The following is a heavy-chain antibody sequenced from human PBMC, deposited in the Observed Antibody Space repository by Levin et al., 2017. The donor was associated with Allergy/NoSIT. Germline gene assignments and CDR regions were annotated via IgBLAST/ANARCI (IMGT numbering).Heavy chain of an antibody. CDR1: GFTFSDYA. CDR2: ISYDGSNK. V-gene: IGHV3-30*18. J-gene: IGHJ4*02. D-gene: IGHD2-15*01. CDR3: AKAGGYCSAGTCYGNS. Sequence: PGGSLRLSCAASGFTFSDYAMHWVRQAPGKGLEWVAIISYDGSNKYYADSVKGRFTISRDNSKNTVSLQMNSLRPEDTAVYYCAKAGGYCSAGTCYGNSWGQGTLVTVSS.